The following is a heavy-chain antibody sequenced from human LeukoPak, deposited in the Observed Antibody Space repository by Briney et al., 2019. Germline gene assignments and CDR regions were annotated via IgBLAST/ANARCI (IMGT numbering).Heavy chain of an antibody. Sequence: PSQTLSLTCTVSGDSVSSGDHHWSWIRQPPGKGLEWIGYIRYGGSTYYNPSLKSRIIISVDMSKNQFSLSLNSLSAADSAVYFCASAAAVTNSWYYFDYWGQETLVTVSS. CDR2: IRYGGST. CDR1: GDSVSSGDHH. D-gene: IGHD6-13*01. J-gene: IGHJ4*02. V-gene: IGHV4-30-4*01. CDR3: ASAAAVTNSWYYFDY.